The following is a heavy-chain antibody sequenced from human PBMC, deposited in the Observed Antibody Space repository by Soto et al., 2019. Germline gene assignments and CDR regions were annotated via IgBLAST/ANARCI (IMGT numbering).Heavy chain of an antibody. D-gene: IGHD3-9*01. J-gene: IGHJ6*02. Sequence: PSETLCLTCSVSGGSINSNNYFWSWIRQHPGKGLEWIGYISYSGSAYYNPSLKSRVSLSIDTSKNQFSLKVSSVTAADTAVYYCARAPHILTGYPTYYGLDVWGQGTTVTVSS. CDR1: GGSINSNNYF. CDR2: ISYSGSA. CDR3: ARAPHILTGYPTYYGLDV. V-gene: IGHV4-31*03.